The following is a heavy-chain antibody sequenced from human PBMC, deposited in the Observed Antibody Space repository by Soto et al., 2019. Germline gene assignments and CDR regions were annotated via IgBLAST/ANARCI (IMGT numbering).Heavy chain of an antibody. CDR1: GYTFTSYG. CDR2: ISAYNGNT. V-gene: IGHV1-18*01. D-gene: IGHD3-16*02. J-gene: IGHJ4*02. Sequence: QVQLVQSGAEVKKPGASVKVSCKASGYTFTSYGISWVRQAPGQGLEWMGWISAYNGNTNYAQKLQGRVTMTTDTSTSTAYIELRSLRSDDTAVYYCARSPPPFMITFGVVIVMTRKDYGDYPVDYWGQGTLVTVSS. CDR3: ARSPPPFMITFGVVIVMTRKDYGDYPVDY.